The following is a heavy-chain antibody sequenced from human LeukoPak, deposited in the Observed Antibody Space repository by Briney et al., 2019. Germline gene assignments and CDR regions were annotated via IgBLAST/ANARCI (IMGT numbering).Heavy chain of an antibody. Sequence: PSETLSLTCTVSGGSISSNYWSWIRQPPGKGLEWIGYIYNSGGIIYNPSLKSRVAISVDTSKNQFSLKLNSVTAADTAVYYCARTSGYTYFNYWGQGTLVTVSS. D-gene: IGHD5-12*01. CDR1: GGSISSNY. V-gene: IGHV4-59*01. J-gene: IGHJ4*02. CDR2: IYNSGGI. CDR3: ARTSGYTYFNY.